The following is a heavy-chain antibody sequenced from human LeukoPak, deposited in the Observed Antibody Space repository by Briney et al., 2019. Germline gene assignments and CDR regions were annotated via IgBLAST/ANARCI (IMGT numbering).Heavy chain of an antibody. D-gene: IGHD6-6*01. CDR1: GFTFSSYG. CDR3: AREQQLAHDY. J-gene: IGHJ4*02. V-gene: IGHV3-30*02. CDR2: IRYDGSNK. Sequence: GGSLRLSCAASGFTFSSYGMHWVRQAPGKGLEWVAFIRYDGSNKYYADSVKGRFTISRDNSKNTLYLQMNSLRAEDTAVYYCAREQQLAHDYWGQGTLVTVSS.